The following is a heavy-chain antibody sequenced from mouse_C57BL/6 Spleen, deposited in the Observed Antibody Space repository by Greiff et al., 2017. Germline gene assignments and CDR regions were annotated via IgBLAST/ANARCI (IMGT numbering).Heavy chain of an antibody. D-gene: IGHD2-2*01. Sequence: EVQLVESGPGLVKPSQSLSLTCSVTGYSITSGYYWNWIRQFPGNKLEWMGYISYDGSNNYNPSLKNRISITRDTSKNQFFLKLNSVTTEDTATYYCARGVSGYYFDYWGQGTTLTISS. CDR1: GYSITSGYY. V-gene: IGHV3-6*01. J-gene: IGHJ2*01. CDR2: ISYDGSN. CDR3: ARGVSGYYFDY.